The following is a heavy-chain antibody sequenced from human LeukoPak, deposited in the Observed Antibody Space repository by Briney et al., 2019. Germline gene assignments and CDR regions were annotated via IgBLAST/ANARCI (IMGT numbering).Heavy chain of an antibody. CDR1: GFTFDDYA. Sequence: GGSLRLSCAASGFTFDDYAMHWVRQAPGKGLEWVSGISWNSGDIGYADSVKGRFTISRDNAKNSLYLQMNSLRAEDTAVYYCARDFCSSTSCFYDPWGQGTLVTVSS. D-gene: IGHD2-2*01. CDR2: ISWNSGDI. V-gene: IGHV3-9*01. CDR3: ARDFCSSTSCFYDP. J-gene: IGHJ5*02.